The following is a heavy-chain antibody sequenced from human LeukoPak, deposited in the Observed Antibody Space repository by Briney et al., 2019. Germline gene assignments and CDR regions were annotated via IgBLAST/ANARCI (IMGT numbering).Heavy chain of an antibody. D-gene: IGHD6-13*01. J-gene: IGHJ4*02. CDR1: GGSFSGYY. CDR2: INHSGST. Sequence: SEAPSLTCAVYGGSFSGYYWSWIRQPPGKGLEWIGEINHSGSTNYNPSLKSRVTISVDTSKNQFSLKLSSVTAADTAVYYCARRRGSCDYWGQGTLVTVSS. V-gene: IGHV4-34*01. CDR3: ARRRGSCDY.